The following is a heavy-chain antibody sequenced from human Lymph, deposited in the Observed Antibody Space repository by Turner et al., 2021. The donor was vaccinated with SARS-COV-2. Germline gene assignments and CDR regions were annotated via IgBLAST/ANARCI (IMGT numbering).Heavy chain of an antibody. D-gene: IGHD1-26*01. Sequence: VQLVESGGGLVQPGRSLRLSCAASGFTFDDYAMHWVRQAPGKGLEWVSGINWSGGSIAYADSVKGRVTISRDNPKNSLYLQMNSLRAEDTAFYYCAKDLAGTYYSSFDYWGQGTLVTVSS. J-gene: IGHJ4*02. CDR1: GFTFDDYA. V-gene: IGHV3-9*01. CDR2: INWSGGSI. CDR3: AKDLAGTYYSSFDY.